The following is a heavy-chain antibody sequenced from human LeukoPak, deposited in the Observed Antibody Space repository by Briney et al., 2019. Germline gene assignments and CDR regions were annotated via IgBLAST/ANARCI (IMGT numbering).Heavy chain of an antibody. Sequence: SETLSLTCTVSGGSIRSSSYYWGWIRQPPGKGLEWIGSIYYSGSTYYNPSLKSRVTISVDTSKNQFSLKLNSVTAADTAVYYCARGATTAGLRFDFWGQGTLVTVSS. CDR1: GGSIRSSSYY. D-gene: IGHD6-13*01. CDR2: IYYSGST. J-gene: IGHJ4*02. CDR3: ARGATTAGLRFDF. V-gene: IGHV4-39*07.